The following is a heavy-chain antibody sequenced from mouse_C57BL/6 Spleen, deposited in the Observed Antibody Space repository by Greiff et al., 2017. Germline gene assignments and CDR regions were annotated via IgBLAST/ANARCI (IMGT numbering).Heavy chain of an antibody. Sequence: VQLQQSGPELVKPGASVKISCKASGYSFTGYYMNWVKQSPEKSLEWIGEINPSTGGTTYNQKFKAKATLTVDKSSSTAYMQLTSLTSEDSAVYYCARGESMDYWGQGTSVTVSS. J-gene: IGHJ4*01. CDR1: GYSFTGYY. CDR3: ARGESMDY. CDR2: INPSTGGT. V-gene: IGHV1-42*01.